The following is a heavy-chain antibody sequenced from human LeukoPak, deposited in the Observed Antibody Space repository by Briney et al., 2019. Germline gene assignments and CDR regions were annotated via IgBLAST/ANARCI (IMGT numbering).Heavy chain of an antibody. CDR1: GGSISSGGYY. CDR3: ARQPPYYDSSGYPNYYYYGMDV. V-gene: IGHV4-31*03. Sequence: SETLSLTCTVSGGSISSGGYYWSWIRQHPGKGLEWIGYIYYSGSTYYDPSLKSRVTISVDTSKNQFSLKLSSVTAADTAVYYCARQPPYYDSSGYPNYYYYGMDVWGQGTTVTVSS. CDR2: IYYSGST. J-gene: IGHJ6*02. D-gene: IGHD3-22*01.